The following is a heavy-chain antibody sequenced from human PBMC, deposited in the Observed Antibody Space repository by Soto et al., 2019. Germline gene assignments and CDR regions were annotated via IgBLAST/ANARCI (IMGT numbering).Heavy chain of an antibody. CDR1: GGTFSSYA. CDR2: IIPIFGTA. Sequence: SVKVSCKASGGTFSSYAISWVRQAPGQGLEWMGGIIPIFGTANYAQKFQGRVTITADESTSTAYMELSSLRSEDTAVYYCARVCTSCYTGFGYYYYGMDVWGQGTTVTVSS. V-gene: IGHV1-69*13. D-gene: IGHD2-2*02. J-gene: IGHJ6*02. CDR3: ARVCTSCYTGFGYYYYGMDV.